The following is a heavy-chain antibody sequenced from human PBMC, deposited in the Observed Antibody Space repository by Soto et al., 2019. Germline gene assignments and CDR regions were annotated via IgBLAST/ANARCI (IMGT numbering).Heavy chain of an antibody. CDR1: GYSFISYG. CDR2: ISGYNGNT. D-gene: IGHD6-13*01. Sequence: QVQLVQSGGEVKQPGASVKVSCKASGYSFISYGISWVRQAPGQGLEWMGWISGYNGNTKYAQKLQGRVTMTTDTSTSTVYMELRSLRSDDTAVYYCAREMPSTAAAYFYYGLNVWGQGTSVTVSS. V-gene: IGHV1-18*04. CDR3: AREMPSTAAAYFYYGLNV. J-gene: IGHJ6*02.